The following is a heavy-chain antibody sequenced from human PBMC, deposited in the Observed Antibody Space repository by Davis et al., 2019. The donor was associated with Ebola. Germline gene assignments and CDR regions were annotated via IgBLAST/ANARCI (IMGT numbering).Heavy chain of an antibody. V-gene: IGHV4-59*12. Sequence: SETLSLTCTVSGGSLSSYYGSWIRQPPGKGLEWIGYVYYSGSTNYNPSLRSRVTISVDTSKNQFSLKLRSVTAADTAVYFCARDFVYWGQGALVTVSS. CDR3: ARDFVY. J-gene: IGHJ4*02. CDR1: GGSLSSYY. CDR2: VYYSGST.